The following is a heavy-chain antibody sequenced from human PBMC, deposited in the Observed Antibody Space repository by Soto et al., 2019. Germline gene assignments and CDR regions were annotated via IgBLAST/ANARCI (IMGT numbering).Heavy chain of an antibody. Sequence: QVQLQESGPGLVKPSETLSLTCTVSGGSISSYYWSWIRQPPGKGLEWIGYIYYSGSTNYNPSLKSRVTISVDTSKHQFSLKQRYVTAADTAVYYCARAIERYFDWSDRGWFDPLGQGTLVTVSS. V-gene: IGHV4-59*01. D-gene: IGHD3-9*01. CDR1: GGSISSYY. CDR2: IYYSGST. CDR3: ARAIERYFDWSDRGWFDP. J-gene: IGHJ5*02.